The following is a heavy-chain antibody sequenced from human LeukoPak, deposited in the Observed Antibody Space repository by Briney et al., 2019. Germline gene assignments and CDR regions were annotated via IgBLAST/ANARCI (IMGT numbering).Heavy chain of an antibody. CDR3: ARLGRPAAFDI. Sequence: SETLSLTCIVSGGSISTYYWSWIRQPPGKGLEWIGYIYFSGNTNYNPSLKSRVTISVDTSKNQFSLKLTSVTAADTALYHCARLGRPAAFDIWGQGTMVTVSS. V-gene: IGHV4-59*08. J-gene: IGHJ3*02. D-gene: IGHD3-16*01. CDR1: GGSISTYY. CDR2: IYFSGNT.